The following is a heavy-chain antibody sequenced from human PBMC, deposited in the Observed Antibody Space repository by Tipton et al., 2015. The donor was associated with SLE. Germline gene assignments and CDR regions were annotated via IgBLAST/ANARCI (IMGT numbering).Heavy chain of an antibody. Sequence: TLSLTCTVSGGSIRSSRHFWGWIRQPPGKGLEWIGVLYYSGNTYYNPSLKSPVTLSIDTSKNQFSLKMRSVTAADTAVYFCARGYCSDGVCYGFEFFDYWGQGNLVTVSS. CDR2: LYYSGNT. CDR3: ARGYCSDGVCYGFEFFDY. D-gene: IGHD2-8*01. V-gene: IGHV4-39*07. CDR1: GGSIRSSRHF. J-gene: IGHJ4*02.